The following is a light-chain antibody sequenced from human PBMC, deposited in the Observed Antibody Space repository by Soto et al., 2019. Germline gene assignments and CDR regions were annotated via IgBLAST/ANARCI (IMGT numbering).Light chain of an antibody. Sequence: QLVLTQPPSVSGAPGQRVTISCTGSRSNIGAGYDVHWYQQLPGTAPKLLIFGNSNRPSGGPDRFSGSKSGTSASLAITGLQAEDEADYYCQSYDRSLSGVVFGGGTKLTVL. V-gene: IGLV1-40*01. CDR1: RSNIGAGYD. CDR2: GNS. J-gene: IGLJ2*01. CDR3: QSYDRSLSGVV.